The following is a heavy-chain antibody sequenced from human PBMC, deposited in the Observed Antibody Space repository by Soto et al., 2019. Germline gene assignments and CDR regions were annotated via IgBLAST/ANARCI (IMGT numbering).Heavy chain of an antibody. CDR1: GFTFSSYG. Sequence: GGSLRLSCAASGFTFSSYGMHWVRQAPGKGLEWVAVIWYDGSNKYYADSVKGRFTISRDNSKNTLYLQMNSLRAEDTAVYYCARDLDNWNYNFDYWGQGTLVTVSS. V-gene: IGHV3-33*01. D-gene: IGHD1-7*01. CDR2: IWYDGSNK. CDR3: ARDLDNWNYNFDY. J-gene: IGHJ4*02.